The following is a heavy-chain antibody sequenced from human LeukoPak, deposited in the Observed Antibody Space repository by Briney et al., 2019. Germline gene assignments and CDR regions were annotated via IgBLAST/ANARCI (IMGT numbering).Heavy chain of an antibody. CDR1: GFTFSSYA. D-gene: IGHD4-17*01. J-gene: IGHJ5*02. CDR2: ISGGGGST. CDR3: AKGALVTTRSWSDP. Sequence: GGSLRLSCAASGFTFSSYAMIWVRQAPGKGLEWVSAISGGGGSTYYGDSGKGRFTISRDNSNNTPYLQMNSLRAEDTAVYYCAKGALVTTRSWSDPWGQGTLVTVSS. V-gene: IGHV3-23*01.